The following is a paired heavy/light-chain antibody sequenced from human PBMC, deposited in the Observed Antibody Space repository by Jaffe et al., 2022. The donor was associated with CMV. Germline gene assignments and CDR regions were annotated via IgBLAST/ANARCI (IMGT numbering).Heavy chain of an antibody. D-gene: IGHD3-10*01. V-gene: IGHV3-66*01. Sequence: EVQLVESGGGLVQPGGSLRLSCAASGFTVSSNYMSWVRQAPGKGLEWVSVIYSGGSTYYADSVKGRFTISRDNSKNTLYLQMNSLRAEDTAVYYCASRRITMVRGVIDVHDYYYMDVWGKGTTVTVSS. CDR3: ASRRITMVRGVIDVHDYYYMDV. CDR2: IYSGGST. CDR1: GFTVSSNY. J-gene: IGHJ6*03.
Light chain of an antibody. CDR3: QQLWT. J-gene: IGKJ1*01. CDR1: QSVSSSY. Sequence: EIVLTQSPGTLSLSPGERATLSCRASQSVSSSYLAWYQQKPGQAPRLLIYGASSRATGIPDRFSGSGSGTDFTLTISRLEPEDFAVYYCQQLWTFGQGTKVEIK. V-gene: IGKV3-20*01. CDR2: GAS.